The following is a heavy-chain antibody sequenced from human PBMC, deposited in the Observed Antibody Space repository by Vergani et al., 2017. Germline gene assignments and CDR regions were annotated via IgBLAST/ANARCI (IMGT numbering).Heavy chain of an antibody. CDR2: ISWNSGSI. D-gene: IGHD3-3*01. Sequence: EVQLVESGGGLVQPGRSLRLSCAASGFTFDDYAMHWVRQAPGKGLEWVSGISWNSGSIGYADSVKGRFTISRDNAKNSLYLQMNSLRAEDTALYHCAKDIGELNDFWSGYYTYYYYYMDVWGKGTTVTVSS. V-gene: IGHV3-9*01. CDR3: AKDIGELNDFWSGYYTYYYYYMDV. CDR1: GFTFDDYA. J-gene: IGHJ6*03.